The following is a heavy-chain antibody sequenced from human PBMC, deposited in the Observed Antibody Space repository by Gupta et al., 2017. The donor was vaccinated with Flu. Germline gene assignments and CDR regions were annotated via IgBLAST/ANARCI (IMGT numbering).Heavy chain of an antibody. CDR3: ARDQGNCSGGSCYKLRIYYYYGMDV. CDR1: GFTFSDYY. CDR2: ISSSSSYT. J-gene: IGHJ6*02. V-gene: IGHV3-11*05. Sequence: QVQLVESGGGLVKPGGSLRLSCAASGFTFSDYYMSWIRQAPGKGLEWVSYISSSSSYTNYADSVKGRFTISRDNAKNSLYLQMNSLRAEDTAVYYCARDQGNCSGGSCYKLRIYYYYGMDVWGQGTTVTVSS. D-gene: IGHD2-15*01.